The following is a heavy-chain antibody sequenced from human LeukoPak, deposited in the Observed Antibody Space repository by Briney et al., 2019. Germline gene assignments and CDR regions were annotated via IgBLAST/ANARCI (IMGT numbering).Heavy chain of an antibody. J-gene: IGHJ4*02. V-gene: IGHV4-39*01. D-gene: IGHD3-22*01. CDR1: GGSISSSSYY. Sequence: PSETLSPTCTVSGGSISSSSYYWGWIRQPPGKGLEWIGSIYYSGSTYYNPSLKSRVTISVDTSKNQFSLKLSSVTAADTAVYYCAPYYYDSSGYYYWGQGTLVTVSS. CDR3: APYYYDSSGYYY. CDR2: IYYSGST.